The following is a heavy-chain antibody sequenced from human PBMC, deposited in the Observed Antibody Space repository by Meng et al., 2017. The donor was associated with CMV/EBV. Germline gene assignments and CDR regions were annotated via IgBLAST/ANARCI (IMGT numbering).Heavy chain of an antibody. J-gene: IGHJ4*02. Sequence: GESLKISCAASGFTFSDYYMSWIRQAPGKGLEWVSYISSSGSTICYADSVKGRFTISRDNAKNSLYLQMNSLRAEDTAVYYCARDRPTRKSNPNIVVVPGGVDYWGQGTLVTVSS. CDR3: ARDRPTRKSNPNIVVVPGGVDY. D-gene: IGHD2-2*01. CDR1: GFTFSDYY. V-gene: IGHV3-11*01. CDR2: ISSSGSTI.